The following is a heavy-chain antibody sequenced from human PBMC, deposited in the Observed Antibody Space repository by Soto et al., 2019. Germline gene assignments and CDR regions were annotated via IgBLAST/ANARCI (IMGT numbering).Heavy chain of an antibody. CDR1: GFTFSSYA. J-gene: IGHJ5*02. D-gene: IGHD2-2*02. V-gene: IGHV3-23*01. Sequence: WGSLRLSCVASGFTFSSYAMSWVRQAPGKGLEWVSAISGGGGTAYYADSVKGRFTISRDNSKNTLYLQMTSLRAEDTAVYYCAKLDCSSTTCYTGGSWFDPWGQGTLVTVSS. CDR3: AKLDCSSTTCYTGGSWFDP. CDR2: ISGGGGTA.